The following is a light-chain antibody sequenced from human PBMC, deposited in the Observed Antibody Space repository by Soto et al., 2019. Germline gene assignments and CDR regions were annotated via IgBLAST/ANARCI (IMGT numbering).Light chain of an antibody. CDR3: QQYYSYPWT. Sequence: DIQMTQSPSILSASVGDRVSITCRASQSISSWLAWYQQKPGKAPNLLIYKASSLEGGVPSRFSGSGSGTEFTLTISSLQPDDFATYYCQQYYSYPWTFGQGTKVEIK. CDR1: QSISSW. CDR2: KAS. J-gene: IGKJ1*01. V-gene: IGKV1-5*03.